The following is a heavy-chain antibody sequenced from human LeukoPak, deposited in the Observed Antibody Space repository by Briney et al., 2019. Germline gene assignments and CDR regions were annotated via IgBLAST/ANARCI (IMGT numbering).Heavy chain of an antibody. CDR3: AKGERLSAAGSYYFDY. D-gene: IGHD6-13*01. V-gene: IGHV3-23*01. CDR2: ISGSGGST. Sequence: PSETLSLTCTVSGYSISSGYYWGWIRQPPGKGLEWVSAISGSGGSTYYADSVKGRFTISRDNSKNTLYLQMNSLRAEDTAVYYCAKGERLSAAGSYYFDYWGQGTLVTVSS. J-gene: IGHJ4*02. CDR1: GYSISSGYY.